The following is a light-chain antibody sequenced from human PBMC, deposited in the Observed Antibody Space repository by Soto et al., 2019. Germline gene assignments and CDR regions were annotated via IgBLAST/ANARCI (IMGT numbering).Light chain of an antibody. J-gene: IGLJ1*01. CDR2: DVS. V-gene: IGLV2-11*01. CDR3: CSYAGSYTYV. Sequence: QSALTQPHSLSGSPGQSVTISCTGTSSDVGGYNYVSWYQQHPGKAPKLMISDVSKRPSGVPDRFSGSKSGNTAYLTTSGLQPEDEADYYCCSYAGSYTYVFGTGTKVTVL. CDR1: SSDVGGYNY.